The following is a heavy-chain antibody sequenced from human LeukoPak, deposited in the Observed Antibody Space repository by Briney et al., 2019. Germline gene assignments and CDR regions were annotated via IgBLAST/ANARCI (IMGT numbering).Heavy chain of an antibody. V-gene: IGHV5-51*01. Sequence: GESLKISCKGSGYSLTTYWIAWVRQMPGKGLEWMGIIYPGDSDTRYSPSFQGQVTISVDKSVSAAYLQWSSLKASDTAVYYCASPPTRECSSISCPLSYWGQGTLVTVSS. D-gene: IGHD2-2*01. J-gene: IGHJ4*02. CDR3: ASPPTRECSSISCPLSY. CDR1: GYSLTTYW. CDR2: IYPGDSDT.